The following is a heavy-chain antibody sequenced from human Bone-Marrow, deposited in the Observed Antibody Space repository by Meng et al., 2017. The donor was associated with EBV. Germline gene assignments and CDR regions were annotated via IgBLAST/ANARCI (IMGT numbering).Heavy chain of an antibody. Sequence: VQVSGAGAGFVQPSWSLCLSCAVSGFTFSDHYMDWVRQAAGKGLEWVGRSRNKAYSNNTDYFASVKGRFTISSDDSKTLLYLQMNSLRTEDTALYYCVRAFNYGYDYWGQGTLVTVSS. D-gene: IGHD5-18*01. V-gene: IGHV3-72*01. CDR1: GFTFSDHY. CDR2: SRNKAYSNNT. CDR3: VRAFNYGYDY. J-gene: IGHJ4*02.